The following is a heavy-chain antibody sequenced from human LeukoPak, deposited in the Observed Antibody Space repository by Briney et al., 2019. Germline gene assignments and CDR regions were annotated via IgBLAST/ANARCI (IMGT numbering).Heavy chain of an antibody. J-gene: IGHJ5*02. D-gene: IGHD3-22*01. CDR1: GGSFSGYY. CDR2: INHSGST. Sequence: PSETLSLTCAVYGGSFSGYYWSWIRQPPGKGLEWIGEINHSGSTNYNPSLKSRVTISVDTSKNQFSLKLSSVTAAGTAVYYCARDYYDSSGYYRANWFDPWGQGTLVTVSS. V-gene: IGHV4-34*01. CDR3: ARDYYDSSGYYRANWFDP.